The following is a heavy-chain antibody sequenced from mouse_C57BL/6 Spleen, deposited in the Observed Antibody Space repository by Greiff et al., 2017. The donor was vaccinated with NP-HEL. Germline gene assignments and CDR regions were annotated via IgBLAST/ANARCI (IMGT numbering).Heavy chain of an antibody. Sequence: VQLQQSGAELVRPGASVKLSCTASGFNIKDDYMHWVKQRPEQGLEWIGWIDPENGDTEYASKFQGKATITADTSSNTAYLQLSSLTSEDTAVYYCTCYGYDGYYFDYWGQGTTLTVSS. J-gene: IGHJ2*01. CDR1: GFNIKDDY. CDR3: TCYGYDGYYFDY. D-gene: IGHD2-2*01. CDR2: IDPENGDT. V-gene: IGHV14-4*01.